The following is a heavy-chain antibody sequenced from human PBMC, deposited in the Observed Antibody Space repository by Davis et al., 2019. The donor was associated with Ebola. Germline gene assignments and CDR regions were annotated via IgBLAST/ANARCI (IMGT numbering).Heavy chain of an antibody. CDR3: ASGHCSSTNCYHYYYGMDV. Sequence: ASVKVSCKASGYTFTSYGISWVRQAPGQGLEWMGWISAYNGNTNYAQKFQGRVTMTTDTSTSIVYMALRSLRSDDTAVYYCASGHCSSTNCYHYYYGMDVWGQGTTVTVSS. CDR2: ISAYNGNT. D-gene: IGHD2-2*01. CDR1: GYTFTSYG. V-gene: IGHV1-18*01. J-gene: IGHJ6*02.